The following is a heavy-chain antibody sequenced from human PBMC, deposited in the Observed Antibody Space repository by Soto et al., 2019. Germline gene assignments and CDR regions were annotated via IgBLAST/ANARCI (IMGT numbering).Heavy chain of an antibody. CDR3: ARDSTKSWSSVENWFDP. V-gene: IGHV1-2*02. CDR1: GYSFTDYY. CDR2: INPNSGDT. Sequence: ASVKVSCKASGYSFTDYYIHWVRQAPGQGLEWMGWINPNSGDTKYAQKFQGRVTMTRDTSISTAYMELTRLTSDDTAVYYCARDSTKSWSSVENWFDPWGQGTLVTVSS. D-gene: IGHD1-26*01. J-gene: IGHJ5*02.